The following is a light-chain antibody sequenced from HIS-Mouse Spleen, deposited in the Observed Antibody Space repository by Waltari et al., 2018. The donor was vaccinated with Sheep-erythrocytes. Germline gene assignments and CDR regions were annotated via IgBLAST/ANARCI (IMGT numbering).Light chain of an antibody. Sequence: QSALTQPASVSGSPGQSITISCTGTSSDVGSYNLVSWYQQHPGKAPKLMIYEGSKRPAGVSNRFSGSKSGNTASRTISWLQAEDEADYYCCSYAGSSTPWVFGGGTKLTVL. V-gene: IGLV2-23*01. CDR2: EGS. J-gene: IGLJ3*02. CDR1: SSDVGSYNL. CDR3: CSYAGSSTPWV.